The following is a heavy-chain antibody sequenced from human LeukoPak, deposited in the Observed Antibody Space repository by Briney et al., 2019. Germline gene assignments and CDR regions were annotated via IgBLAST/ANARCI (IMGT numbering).Heavy chain of an antibody. V-gene: IGHV3-23*01. CDR1: GLSFNKDV. Sequence: GGSLRLSCVVTGLSFNKDVMSWFRQAPGKGLEWVSSVSPGGVSPNHADSVKGRFTVSRDDSLSTLYLQMNSLRVDDTAVYYCARLSIAARRGAFDIWGQGTMVTVSS. J-gene: IGHJ3*02. D-gene: IGHD6-6*01. CDR2: VSPGGVSP. CDR3: ARLSIAARRGAFDI.